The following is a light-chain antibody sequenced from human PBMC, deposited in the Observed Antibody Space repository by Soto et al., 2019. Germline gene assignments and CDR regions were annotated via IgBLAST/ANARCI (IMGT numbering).Light chain of an antibody. J-gene: IGKJ1*01. Sequence: DIQMTQSPSSVSASVGDRVTMTCRASQGINSWLTWFQQKPGKAPKLLIYAASNLQSGVPSRFSGSGSGTDFTLTISSLQPEDFATYYCQQANSFPWTFGPGTKVEIK. V-gene: IGKV1-12*01. CDR3: QQANSFPWT. CDR2: AAS. CDR1: QGINSW.